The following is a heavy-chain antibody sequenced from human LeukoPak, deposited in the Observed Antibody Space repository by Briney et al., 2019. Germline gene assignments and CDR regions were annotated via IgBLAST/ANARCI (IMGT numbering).Heavy chain of an antibody. CDR1: GGSISSSTYF. Sequence: PSETLSLTCTVSGGSISSSTYFWGWIRQPPGKGLEWIGTIYYTGSSYYNPSLKSRVTISVDTSKNQFSLKLSSVTAADTAVYYCANFEFMITFGGVAWGQGTLVTVSS. V-gene: IGHV4-39*01. CDR2: IYYTGSS. J-gene: IGHJ4*02. D-gene: IGHD3-16*01. CDR3: ANFEFMITFGGVA.